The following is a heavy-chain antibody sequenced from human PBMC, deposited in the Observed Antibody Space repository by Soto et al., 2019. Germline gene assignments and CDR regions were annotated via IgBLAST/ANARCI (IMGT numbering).Heavy chain of an antibody. CDR1: GFSFSDYG. J-gene: IGHJ4*02. CDR2: ISHDGRDK. V-gene: IGHV3-30*03. D-gene: IGHD2-2*01. Sequence: PGGSLRLSCAASGFSFSDYGFQWVRQAPGKGLEWVAGISHDGRDKYYADSVMGRFTVSRDTSKSTVYVQMNSLRPDDTAVYYCVRAPSSTVDYWGQGTLVTVS. CDR3: VRAPSSTVDY.